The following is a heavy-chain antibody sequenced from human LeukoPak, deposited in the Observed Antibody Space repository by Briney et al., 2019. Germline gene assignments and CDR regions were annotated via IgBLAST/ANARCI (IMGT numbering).Heavy chain of an antibody. CDR2: IYYSGST. CDR3: ARGSRGRDY. V-gene: IGHV4-59*01. Sequence: PSETLSLTCTVSGGSISDYYWTWIRQPPGKGLEWIGHIYYSGSTNYNPSLKSRVTISVDTSKNQFSLKLSSVTAADTAVYYCARGSRGRDYWGQGTLVTVSS. D-gene: IGHD2-15*01. CDR1: GGSISDYY. J-gene: IGHJ4*02.